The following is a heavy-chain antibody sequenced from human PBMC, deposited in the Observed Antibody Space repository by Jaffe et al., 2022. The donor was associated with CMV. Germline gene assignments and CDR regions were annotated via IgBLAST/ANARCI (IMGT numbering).Heavy chain of an antibody. J-gene: IGHJ3*02. D-gene: IGHD3-22*01. CDR3: AKDIDYYDSSGYSDAFDI. Sequence: QVQLVESGGGVVQPGRSLRLSCAASGFTFSSYGMHWVRQAPGKGLEWVALISYDGSNKYYADSVKGRFTISRDNSKNTLYLQMNSLRAEDTAVYYCAKDIDYYDSSGYSDAFDIWGQGTMVTVSS. CDR1: GFTFSSYG. V-gene: IGHV3-30*18. CDR2: ISYDGSNK.